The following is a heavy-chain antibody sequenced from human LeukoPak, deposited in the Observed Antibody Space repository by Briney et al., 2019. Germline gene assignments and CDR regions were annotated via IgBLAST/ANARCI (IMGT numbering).Heavy chain of an antibody. CDR1: GFTFSGSA. CDR3: TRQGGSASYYYYMDV. V-gene: IGHV3-73*01. CDR2: IRSKANSYAT. Sequence: GSLRLSCAASGFTFSGSAMHWVRQASGKGLEWVGRIRSKANSYATAYAASVKGRFTISRDDSKNTAYLQMNSLKTEDTAVYYCTRQGGSASYYYYMDVWGKGTTVTVSS. J-gene: IGHJ6*03. D-gene: IGHD1-26*01.